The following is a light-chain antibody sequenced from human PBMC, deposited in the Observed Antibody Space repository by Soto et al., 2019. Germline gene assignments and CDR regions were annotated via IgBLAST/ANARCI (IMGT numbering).Light chain of an antibody. CDR2: DTS. Sequence: ETVMTQSPGTLSVSLGERATLSCRASQSVSIHLAWYQQKPGQAPRLLIYDTSTRATGIPARFRGSGSGTDFTLSISSLEPEDFAVYYCQQRTDRPPWTFG. J-gene: IGKJ1*01. CDR3: QQRTDRPPWT. V-gene: IGKV3-11*01. CDR1: QSVSIH.